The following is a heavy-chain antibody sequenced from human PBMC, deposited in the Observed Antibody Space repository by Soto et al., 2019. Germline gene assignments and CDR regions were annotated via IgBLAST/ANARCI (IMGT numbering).Heavy chain of an antibody. J-gene: IGHJ4*02. CDR2: IYPGDSDT. CDR3: ARHFHPESSSLGFDY. V-gene: IGHV5-51*01. D-gene: IGHD6-6*01. Sequence: KGLEWMGIIYPGDSDTRYSPSFQGQVTISADKSISTAYLQWSSLKASDTAMYYCARHFHPESSSLGFDYWGQGTLVTVSS.